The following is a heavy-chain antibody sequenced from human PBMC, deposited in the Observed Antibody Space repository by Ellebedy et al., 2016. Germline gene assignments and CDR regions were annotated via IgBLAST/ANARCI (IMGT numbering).Heavy chain of an antibody. J-gene: IGHJ4*02. D-gene: IGHD6-13*01. V-gene: IGHV3-23*01. CDR2: ITGSGSNT. CDR3: AKDRPSYSSSWYVIQGIDY. Sequence: GESLKISCAASGFTFGDCAMTWVRQVPGKGLEWVATITGSGSNTYYADSVKGRITISRDNSKNTLYLQMNSLRAEDTAVYYCAKDRPSYSSSWYVIQGIDYWGQGTLVTVSS. CDR1: GFTFGDCA.